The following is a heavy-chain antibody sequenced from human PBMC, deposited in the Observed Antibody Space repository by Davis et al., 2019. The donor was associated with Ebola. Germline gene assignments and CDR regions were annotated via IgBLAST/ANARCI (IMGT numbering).Heavy chain of an antibody. CDR3: AKDTGVSYSGDRYFDS. J-gene: IGHJ4*02. V-gene: IGHV3-23*01. CDR2: ISGSWSST. D-gene: IGHD2-21*02. Sequence: PGGSLRLSCTASGFTFRRFALNWVRQAPGKGLEWVSTISGSWSSTYYAESVKGRFTISRDASKNTLSLQMNSLRAEDTGIYYCAKDTGVSYSGDRYFDSWGQGTPVTVSS. CDR1: GFTFRRFA.